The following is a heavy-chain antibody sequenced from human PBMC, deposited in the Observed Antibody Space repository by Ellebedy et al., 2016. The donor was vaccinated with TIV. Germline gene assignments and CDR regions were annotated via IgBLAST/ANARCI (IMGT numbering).Heavy chain of an antibody. CDR3: ARVSQVWFGELLTRNYYYGMDV. CDR1: GFIFSSYA. CDR2: ISYDGSNK. Sequence: GESLKISCAASGFIFSSYAMHWVRQAPGKGLEWVAVISYDGSNKYYADSVKGRFTISRDNSKNTLYLQMNSLRAEDTAVYYCARVSQVWFGELLTRNYYYGMDVWGQGTTVTVSS. V-gene: IGHV3-30-3*01. D-gene: IGHD3-10*01. J-gene: IGHJ6*02.